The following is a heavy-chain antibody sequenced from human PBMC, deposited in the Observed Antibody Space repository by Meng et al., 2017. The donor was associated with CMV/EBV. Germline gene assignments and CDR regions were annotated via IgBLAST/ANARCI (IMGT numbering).Heavy chain of an antibody. J-gene: IGHJ5*02. D-gene: IGHD6-6*01. CDR1: VYTFTGYS. CDR3: AREEGIAARSDWFDP. Sequence: QGQLLQSGGEVKKPGASVKVYCKASVYTFTGYSMHWVRQAPGQGLEWMGIINPSGGSTSYAQKFQGRVTMTRDTSTSTVYMELSSLRSEDTAVYYCAREEGIAARSDWFDPWGQGTLVTASS. CDR2: INPSGGST. V-gene: IGHV1-46*01.